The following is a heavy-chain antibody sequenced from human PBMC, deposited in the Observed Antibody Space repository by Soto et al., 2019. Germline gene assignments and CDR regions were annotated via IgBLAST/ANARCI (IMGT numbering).Heavy chain of an antibody. Sequence: VASVKVSCKASGYTFTNYDINWVRQAPGQGLEWMGWISTYTGNTNYAQKLQGRVTMTTDTSTSTAYMELRSLRSDDTAVYYFVGVYYFGSGRPTPGGMDVWGQGTTVTVSS. CDR3: VGVYYFGSGRPTPGGMDV. D-gene: IGHD3-10*01. J-gene: IGHJ6*02. CDR2: ISTYTGNT. CDR1: GYTFTNYD. V-gene: IGHV1-18*01.